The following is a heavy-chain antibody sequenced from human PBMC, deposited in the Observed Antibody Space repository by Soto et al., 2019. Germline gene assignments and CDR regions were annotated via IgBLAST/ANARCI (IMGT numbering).Heavy chain of an antibody. CDR3: AKDDGYSIGRLGGGVDY. D-gene: IGHD6-19*01. V-gene: IGHV3-9*01. Sequence: EVQLVESGGGLVQPGRSLRLSCAASGFTFDDYAMHWVRQAPGKGLEWVSGISWNSGSIGYADSVKGRFTISRDNAKNSLYLQMNSLRAEDTALYYCAKDDGYSIGRLGGGVDYWGQGTLVTVSS. J-gene: IGHJ4*02. CDR1: GFTFDDYA. CDR2: ISWNSGSI.